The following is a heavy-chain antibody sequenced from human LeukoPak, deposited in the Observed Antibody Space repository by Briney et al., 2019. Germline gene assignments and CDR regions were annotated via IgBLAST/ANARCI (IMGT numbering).Heavy chain of an antibody. J-gene: IGHJ4*02. CDR2: ISSSSSYI. CDR3: ARESSEGFDY. CDR1: GFTFSSYS. D-gene: IGHD3-10*01. V-gene: IGHV3-21*01. Sequence: PGGSLRLSCAASGFTFSSYSMNWVRQAPGKGLEWVSSISSSSSYIYYADSVKGRFTISRDNAKNSLYLQMNSLRAEDTAVYYCARESSEGFDYWGQGTLSPSPQ.